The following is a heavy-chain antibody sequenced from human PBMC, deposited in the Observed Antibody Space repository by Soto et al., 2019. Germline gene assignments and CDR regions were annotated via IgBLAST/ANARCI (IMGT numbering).Heavy chain of an antibody. CDR1: GFTFSSYW. Sequence: EVQLVESGGGLVQPGGSLRLSCAASGFTFSSYWMHWVRQAPGEGLVWVSRINSDGRNATYADSVKGRFTTSRDNAKNTLFLQMNSLRGEDTAVYYCARHVAVATISWGTYGMDVWGQGTTVTVSS. D-gene: IGHD5-12*01. CDR3: ARHVAVATISWGTYGMDV. CDR2: INSDGRNA. J-gene: IGHJ6*02. V-gene: IGHV3-74*01.